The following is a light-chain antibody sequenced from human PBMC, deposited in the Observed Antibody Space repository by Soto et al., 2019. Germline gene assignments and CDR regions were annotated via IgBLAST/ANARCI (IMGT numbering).Light chain of an antibody. J-gene: IGKJ5*01. CDR1: QRLSASD. CDR2: GVS. V-gene: IGKV3-20*01. Sequence: EIVLTQSPGTLSLSPGQRATLSCRASQRLSASDMAWCQQKPGQAPKFLIYGVSSRATGIPDRFSGSGSGTDFTLTISRLEPEDFAVYHCQQYGSSPLITFGQGTRLEI. CDR3: QQYGSSPLIT.